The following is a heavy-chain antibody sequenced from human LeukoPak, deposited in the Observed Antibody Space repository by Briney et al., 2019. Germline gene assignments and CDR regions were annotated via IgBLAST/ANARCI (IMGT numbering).Heavy chain of an antibody. CDR3: ARRRNDFWSGYPY. V-gene: IGHV4-31*03. D-gene: IGHD3-3*01. CDR1: GGSISSGGYY. Sequence: SETLSLTCTVSGGSISSGGYYWSWIRQHPGKGLEWIGYIYYSGSTYYNPSLKSRVTISVDTSKNQFSLKLSSVTAADTAVYYCARRRNDFWSGYPYWGQGILVTVSS. J-gene: IGHJ4*02. CDR2: IYYSGST.